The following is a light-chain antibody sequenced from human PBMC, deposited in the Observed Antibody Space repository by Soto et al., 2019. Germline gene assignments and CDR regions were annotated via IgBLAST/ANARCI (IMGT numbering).Light chain of an antibody. V-gene: IGKV3-20*01. CDR2: GAS. J-gene: IGKJ4*01. CDR1: QTVISNY. CDR3: QQYSSSPLT. Sequence: ENVLTQSPGTVSLSPGERVTLSCRSSQTVISNYLAWYQQKSGQAPRLLISGASNRAAGVPDRISGSGSGTQFTLTISRLEPEDFAVYYCQQYSSSPLTFGGGTKVEIK.